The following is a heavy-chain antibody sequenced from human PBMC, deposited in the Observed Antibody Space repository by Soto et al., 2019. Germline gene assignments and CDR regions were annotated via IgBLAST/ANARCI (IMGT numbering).Heavy chain of an antibody. CDR1: GFSLSTSGVG. J-gene: IGHJ4*02. Sequence: QITLKESGPTLVKPTQTLTLTCTFSGFSLSTSGVGVGWIRQPPGKALEWLALIYWDDDKRYSPSLKSRLTITNDTSKNQVVLTMTNMDPVDTATYYCSRSPGYSYAFDYWGQGTLVTVSS. D-gene: IGHD5-18*01. V-gene: IGHV2-5*02. CDR2: IYWDDDK. CDR3: SRSPGYSYAFDY.